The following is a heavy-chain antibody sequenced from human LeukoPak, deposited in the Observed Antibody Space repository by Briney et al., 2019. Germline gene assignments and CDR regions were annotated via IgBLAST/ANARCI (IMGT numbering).Heavy chain of an antibody. J-gene: IGHJ4*02. Sequence: GGSLRLSCAASGFTFSSSNMNWVRQAPGKGLEWVSSITSRSSYTHYADSVKGRFTISRDIAKNSLYLRMNSLRAEDTAVYYCAREGERKQEVVVPIDFWGQGTLVTVSS. CDR3: AREGERKQEVVVPIDF. CDR2: ITSRSSYT. V-gene: IGHV3-21*01. CDR1: GFTFSSSN. D-gene: IGHD2-15*01.